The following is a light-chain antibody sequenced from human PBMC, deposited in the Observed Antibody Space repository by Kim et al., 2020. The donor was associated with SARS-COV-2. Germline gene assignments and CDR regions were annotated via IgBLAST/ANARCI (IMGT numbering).Light chain of an antibody. CDR2: GAS. V-gene: IGKV3-20*01. CDR1: QSVSSSY. CDR3: QQYGSS. Sequence: EIVLTQSPGTLSLSPGERATLSCRTSQSVSSSYLAWYHQKPGQAPRLLIYGASSRATDIPDRFSGSGSGTNFTLTISRLEPEDFAVYFCQQYGSSFGQGTKLEI. J-gene: IGKJ2*01.